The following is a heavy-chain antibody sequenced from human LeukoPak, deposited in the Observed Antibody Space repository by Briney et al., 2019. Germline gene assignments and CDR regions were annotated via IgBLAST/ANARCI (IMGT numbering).Heavy chain of an antibody. CDR1: GLTFSTSG. D-gene: IGHD1-14*01. CDR3: ATETNGRHYDY. Sequence: GGSLRLSCTASGLTFSTSGFNWVRQAPGKGLEWVASIGPTGSDRYHADPIKGRFTISRDNANNFLYLQMNSLRAEDTAVYYCATETNGRHYDYWGQGTLLTVSS. CDR2: IGPTGSDR. J-gene: IGHJ4*02. V-gene: IGHV3-21*06.